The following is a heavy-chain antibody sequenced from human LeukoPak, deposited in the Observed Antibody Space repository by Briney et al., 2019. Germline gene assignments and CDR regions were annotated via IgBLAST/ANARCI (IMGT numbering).Heavy chain of an antibody. CDR1: GFTFDDYA. J-gene: IGHJ4*02. V-gene: IGHV3-9*01. CDR3: GKANSGTYGAVDY. Sequence: PGGSLRLSCAASGFTFDDYAMHWVRQAPGKGLEWVSGISWNSGDIGYADSVKGRFTISRDNAKNSLYLQMNSPRAHDTALYYCGKANSGTYGAVDYWGQGTLVTVSS. D-gene: IGHD1-26*01. CDR2: ISWNSGDI.